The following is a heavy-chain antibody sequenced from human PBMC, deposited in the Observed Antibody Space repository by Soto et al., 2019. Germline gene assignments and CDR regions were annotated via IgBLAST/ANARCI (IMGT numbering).Heavy chain of an antibody. CDR3: AKGCCVWGGVIVVTDN. D-gene: IGHD3-16*02. Sequence: PGGSLRLSCAASGFTFSRYGMHWVRQAPGKGLEWVAVISYDGSNKYYADSVKGRFTISRDNSKNTLYLQMNSLRAEDTAVYYCAKGCCVWGGVIVVTDNWGQGTQVTVSS. J-gene: IGHJ4*02. CDR2: ISYDGSNK. V-gene: IGHV3-30*18. CDR1: GFTFSRYG.